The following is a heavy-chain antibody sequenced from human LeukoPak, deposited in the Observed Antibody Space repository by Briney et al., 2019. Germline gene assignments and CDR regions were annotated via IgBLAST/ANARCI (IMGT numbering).Heavy chain of an antibody. Sequence: SETLSLTCAVYGGSFSGYYWSWIRQPPGKGLEWNGEINHRGSTNYNPSLKNRVTISVDTSKNQFSLKLSSVTAADTAVYYCARDDQYGSGSYRLLSRNWFDPWGQGTLVTVSS. V-gene: IGHV4-34*01. CDR1: GGSFSGYY. D-gene: IGHD3-10*01. CDR2: INHRGST. J-gene: IGHJ5*02. CDR3: ARDDQYGSGSYRLLSRNWFDP.